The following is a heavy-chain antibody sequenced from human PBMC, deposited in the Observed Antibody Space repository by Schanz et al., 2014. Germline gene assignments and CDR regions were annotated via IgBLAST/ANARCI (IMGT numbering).Heavy chain of an antibody. Sequence: QVQLQESGPGLVKPSQTLSLTCTVSGASISSGGYYWDWIRLLPGKGLEWIGYISYSGSTSFNPSLKSRLTMSVDTSKHQFPLRLSSVTAADTAIYYCSRGECSSASCHEVAPPDDWGQGTLVTVSS. CDR3: SRGECSSASCHEVAPPDD. D-gene: IGHD2-2*01. CDR2: ISYSGST. CDR1: GASISSGGYY. V-gene: IGHV4-31*03. J-gene: IGHJ4*02.